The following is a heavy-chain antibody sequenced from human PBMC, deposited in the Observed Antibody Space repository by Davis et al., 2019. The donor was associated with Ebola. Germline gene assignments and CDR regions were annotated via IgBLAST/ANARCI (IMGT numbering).Heavy chain of an antibody. CDR3: ARDGHYGYYGMDV. D-gene: IGHD3-10*01. V-gene: IGHV3-33*01. CDR1: GFTFSSYG. J-gene: IGHJ6*02. Sequence: GGSLRLSCAASGFTFSSYGMHWVRQAPGKGLEWVAVIWYDGSNKYYADSVKGRFTISRDNAKNSLYLQMNSLRAEDTAVYYCARDGHYGYYGMDVWGQGTTVTVSS. CDR2: IWYDGSNK.